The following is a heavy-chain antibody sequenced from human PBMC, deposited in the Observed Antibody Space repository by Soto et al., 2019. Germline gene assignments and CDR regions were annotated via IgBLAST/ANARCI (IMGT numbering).Heavy chain of an antibody. CDR3: TRDRSGTMLF. CDR2: MNQDGSER. J-gene: IGHJ4*02. D-gene: IGHD1-7*01. CDR1: GFTFSNYW. Sequence: EVQLVESGGGLVQPGGSLRLSCTASGFTFSNYWMSWVRQAPGEGLEWVANMNQDGSERYYVDSVKGGFTISRDNAKNSLYLQVSSLRAEDTDIYYCTRDRSGTMLFWCQGTLVTVSS. V-gene: IGHV3-7*01.